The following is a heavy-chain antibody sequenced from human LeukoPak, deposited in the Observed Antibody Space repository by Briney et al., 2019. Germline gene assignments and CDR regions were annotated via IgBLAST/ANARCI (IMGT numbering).Heavy chain of an antibody. CDR1: GGSISSGGYY. CDR2: VDHFGST. D-gene: IGHD3-10*01. CDR3: ARGEGSGSYMSYLDY. V-gene: IGHV4-39*07. J-gene: IGHJ4*02. Sequence: PSETLSLTCTVSGGSISSGGYYWSWIRQPPGKGLEWIGEVDHFGSTNYNPSLKSRVTISEDTSKNQFSLRLSSVTAADTAVYYCARGEGSGSYMSYLDYWGQGGLVTVSS.